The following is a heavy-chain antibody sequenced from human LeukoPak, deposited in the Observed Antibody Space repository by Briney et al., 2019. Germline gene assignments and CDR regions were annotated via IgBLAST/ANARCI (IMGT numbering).Heavy chain of an antibody. CDR1: GGSISSYY. J-gene: IGHJ3*02. CDR2: IYYSGST. Sequence: ETLSLTCTVSGGSISSYYWSWIRQPPGKGLEWIGYIYYSGSTNYNPSLKSRVTISVDTSKNQFSLKLSSVTAADTAVYYCARYIVGATGAFDIWGQGTMVTVSS. V-gene: IGHV4-59*08. CDR3: ARYIVGATGAFDI. D-gene: IGHD1-26*01.